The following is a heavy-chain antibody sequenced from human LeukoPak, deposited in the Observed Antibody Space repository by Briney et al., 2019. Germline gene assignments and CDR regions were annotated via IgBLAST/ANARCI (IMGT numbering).Heavy chain of an antibody. CDR3: ARGGQLVCRGYNWFDP. J-gene: IGHJ5*02. D-gene: IGHD2-2*01. V-gene: IGHV1-2*02. Sequence: EASVKVSCKASGYTFTGYYMHWVRQAPGQGLEWMGWINPNSGGTNYAQKFQGRVTMTRDTSISTAYMELSRLRSDDTAVYYCARGGQLVCRGYNWFDPWGQGTLVTVSA. CDR2: INPNSGGT. CDR1: GYTFTGYY.